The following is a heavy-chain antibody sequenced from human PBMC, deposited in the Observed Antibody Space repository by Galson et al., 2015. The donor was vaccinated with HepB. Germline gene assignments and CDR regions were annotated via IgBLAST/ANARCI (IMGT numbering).Heavy chain of an antibody. CDR2: ISWNSGII. D-gene: IGHD2-15*01. V-gene: IGHV3-9*01. J-gene: IGHJ6*02. CDR1: GFTFDDYA. Sequence: SLRLSCAASGFTFDDYAMHWVRQVPGKGLEWVSGISWNSGIIDYADSVRGRFTISRDNAKNSLYLQMNSLRAEDTALYYCVKDMVRVVVIVVSPEPYYYCAMDVWGQGTTVTVSS. CDR3: VKDMVRVVVIVVSPEPYYYCAMDV.